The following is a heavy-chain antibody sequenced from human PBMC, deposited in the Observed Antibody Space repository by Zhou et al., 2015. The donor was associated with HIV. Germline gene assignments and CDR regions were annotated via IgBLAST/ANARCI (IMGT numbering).Heavy chain of an antibody. CDR1: GLTFHMYG. J-gene: IGHJ4*02. Sequence: VQLVESGGGVVQPGRSLRLSCAVSGLTFHMYGMHWVRQVPGKGLEWVSGILLARGSTGYADSVKGRFTISRDNAKNTLYLQMNSLRVEDTAVYYCAKITGSGYCSGGSCYRFDYWGQGTLVTVSS. D-gene: IGHD2-15*01. CDR3: AKITGSGYCSGGSCYRFDY. V-gene: IGHV3-9*01. CDR2: ILLARGST.